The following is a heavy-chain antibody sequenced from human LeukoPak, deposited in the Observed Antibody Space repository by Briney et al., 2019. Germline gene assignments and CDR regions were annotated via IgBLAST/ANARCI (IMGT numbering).Heavy chain of an antibody. J-gene: IGHJ4*02. Sequence: ASETLSLTCAVYGGSFSGYYWSWIRQPPGKGLEWIGEINHSGSTNYNPSLKSRVTISVATSKNQFSLKLSSVAAADTAVYYCARGDSSGYYYPFNYWGQGTLVTVSS. CDR3: ARGDSSGYYYPFNY. D-gene: IGHD3-22*01. CDR1: GGSFSGYY. V-gene: IGHV4-34*01. CDR2: INHSGST.